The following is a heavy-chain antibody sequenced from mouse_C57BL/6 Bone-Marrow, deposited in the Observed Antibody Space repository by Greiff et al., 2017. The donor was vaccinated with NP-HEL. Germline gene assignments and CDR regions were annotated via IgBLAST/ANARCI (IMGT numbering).Heavy chain of an antibody. CDR3: GGLLTYYWYFDV. CDR1: GYTFTSSG. D-gene: IGHD3-3*01. J-gene: IGHJ1*03. CDR2: IYPRSGNT. V-gene: IGHV1-81*01. Sequence: VQLQQSGAELARPGASVKLSCKASGYTFTSSGISWVKQRTGQGLEWIGEIYPRSGNTYYNEKFKGKATLTADKSSSTAYMELRSLTSEDSAVYFCGGLLTYYWYFDVWGTGTTVTVSS.